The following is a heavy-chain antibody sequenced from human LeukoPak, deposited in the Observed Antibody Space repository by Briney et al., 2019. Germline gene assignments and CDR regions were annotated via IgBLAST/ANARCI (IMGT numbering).Heavy chain of an antibody. V-gene: IGHV3-21*01. J-gene: IGHJ6*03. CDR2: ISSSSSYI. Sequence: PGGSLRLSCAASGFTFSSYSMNWVRQAPGKGLEWVSSISSSSSYIYYADSVKGRFTISRDNSKNTLYLQMNSLRAEDTAVYYCASNTLNYYYYYMDVWGKGTTVTVSS. CDR3: ASNTLNYYYYYMDV. D-gene: IGHD3-9*01. CDR1: GFTFSSYS.